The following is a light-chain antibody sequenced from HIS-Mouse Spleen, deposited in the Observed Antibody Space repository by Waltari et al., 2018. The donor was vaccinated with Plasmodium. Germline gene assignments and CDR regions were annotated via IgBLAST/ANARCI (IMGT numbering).Light chain of an antibody. CDR2: GAS. Sequence: EIVMTQSPATLSVSPGERATLPCRASQSVTSNLAWYQQKPGQAPSLLIYGASTRATVIPARFSGSGSGTEFTRTISSLQSEDFAVYYCQQYNNWSFTFGPGTKVDIK. CDR3: QQYNNWSFT. V-gene: IGKV3-15*01. J-gene: IGKJ3*01. CDR1: QSVTSN.